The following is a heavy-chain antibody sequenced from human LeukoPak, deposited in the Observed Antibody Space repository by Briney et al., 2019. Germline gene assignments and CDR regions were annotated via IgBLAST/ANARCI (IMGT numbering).Heavy chain of an antibody. CDR3: ARGGCTYVYPF. Sequence: SETLSLTCTVSGGSITNYYWSWIRQPPGKGLEWIGYIYSSGTTNYNPSLKSRVAISLDTAKNQFSLKLSSVTAADTAVYFCARGGCTYVYPFWGGGTRDSV. CDR2: IYSSGTT. J-gene: IGHJ4*02. V-gene: IGHV4-59*01. D-gene: IGHD5-18*01. CDR1: GGSITNYY.